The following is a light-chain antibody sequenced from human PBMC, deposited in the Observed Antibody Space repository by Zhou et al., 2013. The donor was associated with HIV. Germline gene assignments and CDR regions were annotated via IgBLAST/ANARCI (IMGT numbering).Light chain of an antibody. CDR1: QSVTSN. Sequence: EIVMTQSPASLSVSPGERATLSCRASQSVTSNLAWYQHKPGQAPRLLIYDASNRATGIPARFSGSGSGTDFTLTISSLEPEDFAVYYCQQRTNWSITFGQGTRLEIK. J-gene: IGKJ5*01. CDR2: DAS. CDR3: QQRTNWSIT. V-gene: IGKV3-11*01.